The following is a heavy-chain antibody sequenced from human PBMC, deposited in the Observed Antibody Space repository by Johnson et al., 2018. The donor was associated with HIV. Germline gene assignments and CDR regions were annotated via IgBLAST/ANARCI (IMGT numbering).Heavy chain of an antibody. J-gene: IGHJ3*02. CDR2: ISYDGSNK. CDR3: VRVQGIVHDAFDI. CDR1: GFTFSSFA. D-gene: IGHD2-15*01. V-gene: IGHV3-30-3*01. Sequence: QVQLVESGGGVVQPGGSLRLSCAASGFTFSSFAMHWVRQAPGKGLEWVAVISYDGSNKYYADSVKGRFTISRDNSKNTLYLQMNSLGAEDTAVYCCVRVQGIVHDAFDIWGQGTMVTVSS.